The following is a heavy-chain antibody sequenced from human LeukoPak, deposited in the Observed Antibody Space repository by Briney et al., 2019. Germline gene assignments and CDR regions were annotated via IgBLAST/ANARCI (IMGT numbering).Heavy chain of an antibody. CDR3: ARDTWAFHY. D-gene: IGHD2/OR15-2a*01. Sequence: GASVKVSCKSSGNTFTGYFLNWVRQAPGQGLEWMGWINHNTGGTNYAQKFQGRVTMTRDTSISTAYMELSRLRSDDTAVYYCARDTWAFHYWGQGTLVTVSS. J-gene: IGHJ4*02. CDR1: GNTFTGYF. V-gene: IGHV1-2*02. CDR2: INHNTGGT.